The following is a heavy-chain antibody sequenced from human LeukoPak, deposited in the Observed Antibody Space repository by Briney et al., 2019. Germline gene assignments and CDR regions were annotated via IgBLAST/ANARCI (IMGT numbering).Heavy chain of an antibody. D-gene: IGHD1-26*01. CDR2: IYTTGTT. V-gene: IGHV4-4*07. J-gene: IGHJ4*02. Sequence: PSETLSLTCTVSTGSINSYYWGWVRQPAGKGLEWVGRIYTTGTTNYSPSLKSRLSMSVDTSKNQFSLTFYRGRQGYTASYYFLDYWSQGTLVTVSS. CDR3: LDY. CDR1: TGSINSYY.